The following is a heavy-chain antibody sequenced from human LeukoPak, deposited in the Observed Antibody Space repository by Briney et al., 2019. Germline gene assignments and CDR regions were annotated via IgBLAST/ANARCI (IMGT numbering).Heavy chain of an antibody. V-gene: IGHV3-23*01. CDR1: GFTFSNYA. CDR2: ISGSGGST. Sequence: GGSMRLSCAAPGFTFSNYAMSWARQAPGKGLEWVSAISGSGGSTYYADSVKGRFTISRDNSKNTLYLQMNSLRAEDTAVYYCTKGTIWLPFDYRGQGTLVTVSS. D-gene: IGHD5-18*01. J-gene: IGHJ4*02. CDR3: TKGTIWLPFDY.